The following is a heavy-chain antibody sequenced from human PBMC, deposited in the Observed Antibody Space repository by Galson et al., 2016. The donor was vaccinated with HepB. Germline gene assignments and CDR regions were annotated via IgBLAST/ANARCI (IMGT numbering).Heavy chain of an antibody. V-gene: IGHV3-74*01. CDR3: VRDHSGVPTTAYNWFDP. CDR2: INSDGTIS. J-gene: IGHJ5*02. CDR1: GFAFSSHW. D-gene: IGHD3-10*01. Sequence: SLRLSCAASGFAFSSHWMHWVRQDLGKGLVWVSRINSDGTISNCADSVKGRFTISRDNAKNTLYLQMNSLRAEDTAVYFCVRDHSGVPTTAYNWFDPWGRGTLVTVSS.